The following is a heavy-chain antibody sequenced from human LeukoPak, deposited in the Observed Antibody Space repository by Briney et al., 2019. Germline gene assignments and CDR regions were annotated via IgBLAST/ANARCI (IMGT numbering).Heavy chain of an antibody. D-gene: IGHD3-3*01. CDR2: VYYSGTS. J-gene: IGHJ4*02. CDR1: GGSLSSSGYY. CDR3: ARSRLTFWSGYSLSPSFAY. V-gene: IGHV4-39*01. Sequence: PSETLSLTCTVSGGSLSSSGYYWGWIRQPPGQGLEWIGSVYYSGTSYYNPSLKSRVTISVDTSKNQFSLKLSSVTAADTAVYYCARSRLTFWSGYSLSPSFAYWGQGTLVTVSS.